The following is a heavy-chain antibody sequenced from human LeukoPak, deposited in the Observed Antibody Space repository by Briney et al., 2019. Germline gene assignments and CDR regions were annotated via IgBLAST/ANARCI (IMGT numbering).Heavy chain of an antibody. CDR3: ARQHYNFWSPVDV. D-gene: IGHD3-3*01. J-gene: IGHJ6*04. Sequence: ASVKVSCKASGYTFTGYYMHWVRQAPGQGLEWMGWINPNSGGTNYAQKFQGRVTMTRDTSISTAYLQWSSLKASDTAMYYCARQHYNFWSPVDVWGKGTTVTVSS. V-gene: IGHV1-2*02. CDR2: INPNSGGT. CDR1: GYTFTGYY.